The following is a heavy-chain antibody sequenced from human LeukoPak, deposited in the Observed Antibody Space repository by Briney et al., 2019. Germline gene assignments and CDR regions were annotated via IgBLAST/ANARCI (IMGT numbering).Heavy chain of an antibody. CDR3: ARGGSNYDYVWGGGYYFDY. CDR2: IYYSGST. J-gene: IGHJ4*02. V-gene: IGHV4-34*01. D-gene: IGHD3-16*01. Sequence: PSETLSLTCAVYGGSFSGYYWSWIRQPPGKGLEWIGYIYYSGSTYYNPSLKSRVTISVDTSKNQFSLKLSSVTAADTAVYYCARGGSNYDYVWGGGYYFDYWGQGTLVTVSS. CDR1: GGSFSGYY.